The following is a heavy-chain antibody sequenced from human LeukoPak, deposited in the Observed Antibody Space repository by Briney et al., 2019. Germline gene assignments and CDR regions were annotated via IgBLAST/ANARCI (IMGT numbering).Heavy chain of an antibody. CDR1: GNTFTSYY. CDR3: ARGGYYYASA. CDR2: INPSGGGT. V-gene: IGHV1-46*01. Sequence: GASVKVSCKASGNTFTSYYIQWVRQAPGQGLEWMGIINPSGGGTSYAQKFQGRVTMTRDTSTSTVYMELSSLRSEDTAVYCCARGGYYYASAWGQGTLVTVSS. D-gene: IGHD3-10*01. J-gene: IGHJ5*02.